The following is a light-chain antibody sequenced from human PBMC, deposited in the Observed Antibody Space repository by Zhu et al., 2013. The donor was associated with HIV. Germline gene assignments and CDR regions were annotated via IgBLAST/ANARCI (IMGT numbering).Light chain of an antibody. Sequence: DIQMIQSPSSLSASVGDRVTITCRASQGIMNHLGWYQQKPGKAPKRLIYLASTLQSGVPSRFSGSGSGTDFTLTISSLQPEDFATYYCLQSNSYPRTFGQGTRLEIK. J-gene: IGKJ2*02. CDR2: LAS. CDR3: LQSNSYPRT. CDR1: QGIMNH. V-gene: IGKV1-17*01.